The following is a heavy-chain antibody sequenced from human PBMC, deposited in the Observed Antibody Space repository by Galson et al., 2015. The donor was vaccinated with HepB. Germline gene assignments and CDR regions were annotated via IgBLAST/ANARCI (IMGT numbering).Heavy chain of an antibody. CDR3: VKDPGGSYFSPVFDY. CDR2: ISSNGGST. V-gene: IGHV3-64D*06. CDR1: GFTFSSYA. Sequence: SLRLSCAASGFTFSSYAMHWVRQAPGKGLEYVSAISSNGGSTYYADSVKGRFTISRDNSKNTLYLQMSSLRAEDTAVYYCVKDPGGSYFSPVFDYWGQGTLVTVSS. D-gene: IGHD1-26*01. J-gene: IGHJ4*02.